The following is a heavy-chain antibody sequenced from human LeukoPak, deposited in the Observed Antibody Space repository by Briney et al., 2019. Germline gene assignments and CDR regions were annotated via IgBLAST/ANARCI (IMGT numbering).Heavy chain of an antibody. J-gene: IGHJ4*02. CDR1: GFTFTNYG. Sequence: TGGSLRLSCSASGFTFTNYGMSWVRQAPGKGLEWVSGLSGSGDGQFYADSVEGRFAISRDIFNNIWYLQMNSLRAEDTAVYFCATGERMVRGDGVDYWGQGTLVTVSS. V-gene: IGHV3-23*01. CDR3: ATGERMVRGDGVDY. D-gene: IGHD3-10*01. CDR2: LSGSGDGQ.